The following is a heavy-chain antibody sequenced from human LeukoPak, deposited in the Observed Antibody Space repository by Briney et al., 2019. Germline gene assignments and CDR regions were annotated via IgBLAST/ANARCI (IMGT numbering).Heavy chain of an antibody. CDR3: ACYYYDSSGYYSTFDY. J-gene: IGHJ4*02. CDR2: ISAYNGNT. V-gene: IGHV1-18*01. Sequence: ASVKVSCKASGYTFTSYGISWVRQAPGQGLEWMGWISAYNGNTNYAQKLQGRVTMTTDTSTSTAYMELRSLRSDDTAVYYCACYYYDSSGYYSTFDYWGQGTLVTVSS. CDR1: GYTFTSYG. D-gene: IGHD3-22*01.